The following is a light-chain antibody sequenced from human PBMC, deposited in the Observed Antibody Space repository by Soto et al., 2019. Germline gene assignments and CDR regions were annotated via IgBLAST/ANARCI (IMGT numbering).Light chain of an antibody. CDR1: QDVGRY. Sequence: AIRMTQSPSSLSASAGDRVAIACRASQDVGRYLAWYQQKPGQAPKLLIYGASTLQSGVPSRFSGGGSGTDFTRTISFLQSEDFATYYCQHYKNYPWTFGQGTKVEIK. J-gene: IGKJ1*01. V-gene: IGKV1-8*01. CDR2: GAS. CDR3: QHYKNYPWT.